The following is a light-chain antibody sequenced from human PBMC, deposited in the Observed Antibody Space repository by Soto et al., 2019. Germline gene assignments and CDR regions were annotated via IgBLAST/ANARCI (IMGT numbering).Light chain of an antibody. CDR1: QSVSSSY. J-gene: IGKJ5*01. V-gene: IGKV3-20*01. Sequence: EIALTQSPGTLSLSPGERATLSCRAIQSVSSSYLAWYQQKPGQAPRLLIYGASSRATGIPDRFSGSGSGTDFTLTISRLEPEDFAVYYCQQYGSSPLITFGQGTRLEIK. CDR3: QQYGSSPLIT. CDR2: GAS.